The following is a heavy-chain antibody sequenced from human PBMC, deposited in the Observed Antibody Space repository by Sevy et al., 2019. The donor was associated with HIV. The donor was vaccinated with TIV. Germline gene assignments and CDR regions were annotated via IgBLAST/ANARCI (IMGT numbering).Heavy chain of an antibody. CDR1: AFIFSNFA. Sequence: GGSLRLSCTVSAFIFSNFAMHWVRQAPGKGLEWVAVTSYDGSHKYYADSVKGRFTVSRDNPRNILSLEMSSLRRDDTAVYYCARGENDDEFFQYWGQGTLVTVSS. CDR3: ARGENDDEFFQY. J-gene: IGHJ1*01. V-gene: IGHV3-30*04. D-gene: IGHD1-26*01. CDR2: TSYDGSHK.